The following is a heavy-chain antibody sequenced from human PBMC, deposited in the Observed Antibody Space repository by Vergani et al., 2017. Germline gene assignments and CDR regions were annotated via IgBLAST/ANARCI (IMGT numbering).Heavy chain of an antibody. D-gene: IGHD2-2*01. Sequence: EVQLLESGGDLVQPGGSLRLSCAASGFTFNHYAMNWVRQAPGKGLEWVSGISGSGGSTYYAGSVKGRFTIPRDSSKNTLYLQMNSLRAEDTAVYYCARDIRRYCSSTSCWVHMDVWGKGTTVTVSS. CDR3: ARDIRRYCSSTSCWVHMDV. CDR2: ISGSGGST. CDR1: GFTFNHYA. J-gene: IGHJ6*04. V-gene: IGHV3-23*01.